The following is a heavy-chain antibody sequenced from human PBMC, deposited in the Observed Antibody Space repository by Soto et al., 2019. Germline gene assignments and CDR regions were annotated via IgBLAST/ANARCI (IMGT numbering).Heavy chain of an antibody. Sequence: EVQLVESGGGLVQPGGSLRLSCAASGLTFSSYWMHWVRQAPGKGLVWVSRINSAGSSTSYADSVKGRFTISRDNAKNRLSLQMNSLRAEDTAVYYFALSRTVTTDYWGQGTLVTVSS. CDR2: INSAGSST. CDR1: GLTFSSYW. D-gene: IGHD4-17*01. V-gene: IGHV3-74*01. CDR3: ALSRTVTTDY. J-gene: IGHJ4*02.